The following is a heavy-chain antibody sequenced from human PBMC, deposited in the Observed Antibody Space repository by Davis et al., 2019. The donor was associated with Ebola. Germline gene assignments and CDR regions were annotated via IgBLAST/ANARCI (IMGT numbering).Heavy chain of an antibody. CDR3: EFDYYGMDV. CDR2: ISYDGSNK. J-gene: IGHJ6*02. CDR1: GFTFSSYA. Sequence: GESLKISCAASGFTFSSYAMHWVRQAPGKGLEWVAVISYDGSNKYYADSVRGRFTISRDNSKNTLYLQMNSLKTEDTAVYYCEFDYYGMDVWGQGTTVTVSS. V-gene: IGHV3-30-3*01.